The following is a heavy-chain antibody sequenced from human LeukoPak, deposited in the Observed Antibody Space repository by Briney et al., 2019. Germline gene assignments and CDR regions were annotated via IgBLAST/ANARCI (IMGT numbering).Heavy chain of an antibody. V-gene: IGHV4-34*01. CDR3: ARPALQYSYGARFDY. Sequence: SETLSLTCTVSGGSISSYYWSWIRQPPGKGLEWIGEINHSGSTNYNPSLKSRVTISVDTSKNQFSLKLSSVTAADTAVYYCARPALQYSYGARFDYWGQGTLVTVSS. J-gene: IGHJ4*02. D-gene: IGHD5-18*01. CDR2: INHSGST. CDR1: GGSISSYY.